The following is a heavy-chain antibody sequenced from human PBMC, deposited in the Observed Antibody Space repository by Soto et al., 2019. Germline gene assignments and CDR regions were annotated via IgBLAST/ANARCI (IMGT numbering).Heavy chain of an antibody. Sequence: PGGSLRLSCAASGFTFSSYGMHWVRQAPGKGLEWVAVIWYDGSNKYYADSVKGRFTISRDNSKNTLYLQMNSLRAEDTAVYYCAREAESPGFDYWGQGTLVTVSS. CDR3: AREAESPGFDY. J-gene: IGHJ4*02. D-gene: IGHD2-15*01. V-gene: IGHV3-33*01. CDR1: GFTFSSYG. CDR2: IWYDGSNK.